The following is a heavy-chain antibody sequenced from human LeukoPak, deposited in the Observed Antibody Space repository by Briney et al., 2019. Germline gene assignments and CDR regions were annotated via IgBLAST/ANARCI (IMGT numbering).Heavy chain of an antibody. Sequence: SETLSLTCTVSGGSISSYYWSWIRQPAGKGLEWIGRIYTSGSTNYNPSLKSRVTMSVDTSKNQFSLKLSSVTAADTAVYYCARDRRARYCSSTSCYEDYYYYMDVWGKGTTVTVSS. CDR2: IYTSGST. CDR1: GGSISSYY. CDR3: ARDRRARYCSSTSCYEDYYYYMDV. V-gene: IGHV4-4*07. D-gene: IGHD2-2*01. J-gene: IGHJ6*03.